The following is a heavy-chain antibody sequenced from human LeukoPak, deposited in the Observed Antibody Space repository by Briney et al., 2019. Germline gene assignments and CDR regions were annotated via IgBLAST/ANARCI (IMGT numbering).Heavy chain of an antibody. J-gene: IGHJ4*02. CDR1: GFTLSNYA. CDR2: ISASGVYT. CDR3: AKATPGGQWLVRPFDY. V-gene: IGHV3-23*01. Sequence: GGSLRLSCAASGFTLSNYAMSWVRQAPGKGLEWVSAISASGVYTYYADSVKGRFTVSRDNSKKTLYLQMNGLRAGDTAVYYCAKATPGGQWLVRPFDYWGQGTLVTVSS. D-gene: IGHD6-19*01.